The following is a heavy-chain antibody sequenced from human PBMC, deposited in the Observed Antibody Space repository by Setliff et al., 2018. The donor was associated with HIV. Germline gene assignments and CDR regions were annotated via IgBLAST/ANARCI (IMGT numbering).Heavy chain of an antibody. CDR1: AGSISSYY. CDR3: ARAFPMTTVVTQSGYGAFDI. CDR2: ISTRGGT. Sequence: SETLSLTCTASAGSISSYYWTWIRQPPGKGLEWIGYISTRGGTTYNPSLKSRVTISVDTSKNQFSLKLSSVTAADTAVYYCARAFPMTTVVTQSGYGAFDIWGQGTMVTVSS. J-gene: IGHJ3*02. D-gene: IGHD4-17*01. V-gene: IGHV4-4*09.